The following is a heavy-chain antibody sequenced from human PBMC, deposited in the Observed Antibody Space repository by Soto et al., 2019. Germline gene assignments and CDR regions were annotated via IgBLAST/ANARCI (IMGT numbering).Heavy chain of an antibody. D-gene: IGHD3-22*01. CDR1: GFTFSNAW. CDR3: TTYYYDSSGYYPIDY. J-gene: IGHJ4*02. V-gene: IGHV3-15*07. CDR2: IKSKTDGGTT. Sequence: GGSLRLSCAASGFTFSNAWMNWVRQAPGKGLEWVGRIKSKTDGGTTDYAAPVKGRFTISRDDSKNTLYLQMNSLKTEDTAVFYCTTYYYDSSGYYPIDYWGQGTLVTVAS.